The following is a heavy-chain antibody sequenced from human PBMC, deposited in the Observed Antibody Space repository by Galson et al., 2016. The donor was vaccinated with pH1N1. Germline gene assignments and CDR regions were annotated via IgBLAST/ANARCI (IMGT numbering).Heavy chain of an antibody. D-gene: IGHD4-17*01. CDR3: AKDIRGGDYGDYNWFDP. CDR2: ISWISGSI. V-gene: IGHV3-9*01. J-gene: IGHJ5*02. Sequence: SLRLSCAASGFTFDDYAMHWVRQAPGKGLEWVSGISWISGSIGYADSVKGRFTISRDNAKNSLYLQMNSLRAEDTAVYYCAKDIRGGDYGDYNWFDPWGQGTLVTVSS. CDR1: GFTFDDYA.